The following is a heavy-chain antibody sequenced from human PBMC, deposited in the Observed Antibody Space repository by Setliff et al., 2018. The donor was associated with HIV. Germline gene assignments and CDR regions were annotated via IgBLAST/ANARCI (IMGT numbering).Heavy chain of an antibody. D-gene: IGHD2-15*01. CDR2: IIAILSIP. CDR1: GGTFTGYD. J-gene: IGHJ1*01. CDR3: ATGPPYCSGGSCYSALHH. V-gene: IGHV1-69*10. Sequence: SVKVSCKASGGTFTGYDISWVRQAPGQGLEWMGGIIAILSIPSYAQKFQGRVTITTDKSTGTAYMELKSLSSEDTAVYYCATGPPYCSGGSCYSALHHWGQGTLVTVSS.